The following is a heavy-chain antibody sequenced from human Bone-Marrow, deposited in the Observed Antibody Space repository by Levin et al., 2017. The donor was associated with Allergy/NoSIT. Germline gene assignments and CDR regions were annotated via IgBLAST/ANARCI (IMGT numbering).Heavy chain of an antibody. J-gene: IGHJ4*02. D-gene: IGHD1-26*01. CDR3: TTIRGSYFYY. V-gene: IGHV3-15*01. CDR2: IRSKTDGGTT. Sequence: GESLKISCAASGFTFINAWMNWVRQAPGKGLEWVGRIRSKTDGGTTDYAAPVKGRFTISRDDSNNTVYLQMNSLKTEDTAVYYCTTIRGSYFYYWGQGTLVTVSS. CDR1: GFTFINAW.